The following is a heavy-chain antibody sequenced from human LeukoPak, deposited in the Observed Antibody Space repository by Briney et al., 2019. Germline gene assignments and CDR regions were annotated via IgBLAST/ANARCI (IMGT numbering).Heavy chain of an antibody. D-gene: IGHD6-13*01. V-gene: IGHV3-74*01. J-gene: IGHJ4*02. CDR3: ARDRAAADLDY. CDR2: INSDGSST. Sequence: GGSLRLSCAASGFTFSSYWMHWVRQAPGKGLVWVSRINSDGSSTSYADSVKGRFTISRDNSKNTLYLQMNSLRAEDTAVYYCARDRAAADLDYWGQGTLVTVSS. CDR1: GFTFSSYW.